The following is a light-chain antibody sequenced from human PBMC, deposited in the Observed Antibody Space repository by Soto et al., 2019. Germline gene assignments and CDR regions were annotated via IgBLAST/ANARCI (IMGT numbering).Light chain of an antibody. CDR3: QQYYDWPIT. V-gene: IGKV3-15*01. Sequence: IALTPSPRSLSFSRGYRASLFFRANQSVNNVAWYQQKPGQAPRLLIYAASTRATGIPARFSGSGSGTDFTLTISSLQSEDFAIYYCQQYYDWPITFGQGTRLET. J-gene: IGKJ5*01. CDR2: AAS. CDR1: QSVNN.